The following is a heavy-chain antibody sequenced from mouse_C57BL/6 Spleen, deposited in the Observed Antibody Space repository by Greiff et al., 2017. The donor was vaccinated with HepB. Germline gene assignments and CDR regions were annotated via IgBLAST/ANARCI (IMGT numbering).Heavy chain of an antibody. V-gene: IGHV1-62-2*01. CDR2: FYPGSGSI. Sequence: QVQLQQSGAELVKPGASVKLSCKASGYTFTEYTIHWVKQRSGQGLEWIGWFYPGSGSIKYNEKFKDKDTLTADKSSSTVYMELSRLTSEDSAVYFCARHEDYYGSRREYYAMDYWGQGTSVTVSS. D-gene: IGHD1-1*01. CDR1: GYTFTEYT. CDR3: ARHEDYYGSRREYYAMDY. J-gene: IGHJ4*01.